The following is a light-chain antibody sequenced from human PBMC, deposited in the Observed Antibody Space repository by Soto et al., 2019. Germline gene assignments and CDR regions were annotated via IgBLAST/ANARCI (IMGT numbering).Light chain of an antibody. CDR3: MQGTHWPFT. CDR1: QSLVYGSGNIY. V-gene: IGKV2-30*01. Sequence: DVVMTQSPLSLPVTLGQPASISCRSSQSLVYGSGNIYLNWFQQRPGQSKRRLIYMVSIRDSGVPDRLSGSGSGTDFTLKISRVEAEDVGVYYCMQGTHWPFTLGPVTKVDIX. CDR2: MVS. J-gene: IGKJ3*01.